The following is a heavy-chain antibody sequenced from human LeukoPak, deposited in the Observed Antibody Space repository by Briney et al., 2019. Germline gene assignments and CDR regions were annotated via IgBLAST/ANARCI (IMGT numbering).Heavy chain of an antibody. V-gene: IGHV3-30-3*01. CDR2: ISYDGSNK. CDR1: GFTFSSYA. CDR3: ASEGSGYSYGSFDY. D-gene: IGHD5-18*01. J-gene: IGHJ4*02. Sequence: PGGSLRLSCAASGFTFSSYAMHWVRQAPGKGLEWVAVISYDGSNKYYADSVKGRFTISRDNSKNTLYLQMNSLRAEDTAVYYCASEGSGYSYGSFDYWGQGTLVTVSS.